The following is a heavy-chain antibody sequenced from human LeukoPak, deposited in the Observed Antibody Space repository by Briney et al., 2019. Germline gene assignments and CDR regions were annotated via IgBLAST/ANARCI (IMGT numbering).Heavy chain of an antibody. Sequence: GGSLRLSCAASGFTVSSNYMSWVRQAPGKGLEWVSVIYSGGSTYYADSEKGRFTISRDNSKNTLYLQMNSLRADDTAVYYCASGKATAMAQGYWGQGTLITVSS. CDR2: IYSGGST. D-gene: IGHD5-18*01. CDR1: GFTVSSNY. CDR3: ASGKATAMAQGY. V-gene: IGHV3-53*01. J-gene: IGHJ4*02.